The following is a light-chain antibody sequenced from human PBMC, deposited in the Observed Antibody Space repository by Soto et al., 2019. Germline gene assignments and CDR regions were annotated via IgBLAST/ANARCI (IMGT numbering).Light chain of an antibody. V-gene: IGKV3-15*01. CDR2: DAS. CDR3: QQYNAWPLT. J-gene: IGKJ4*01. CDR1: QTVSTK. Sequence: EIVMTQSPGTLSVSPGERATLSCRASQTVSTKLAWYQQKPGQPPRLLIFDASTRTTGIPARFSGSGSGSDFILTISSLQSEDFAGYYCQQYNAWPLTFGGGITVEIK.